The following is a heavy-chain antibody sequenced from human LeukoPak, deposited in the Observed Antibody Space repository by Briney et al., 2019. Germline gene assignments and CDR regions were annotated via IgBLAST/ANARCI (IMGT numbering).Heavy chain of an antibody. CDR1: GFTSSSYA. Sequence: GGSLRLSCAASGFTSSSYAMSWDRQAPGKGLEWVSAISGSGGSTYYADSVKGRFTISRDNSKNTLYPQMNSLRAEDTAVYYCAKVLAGTTFDYFDYWGQGTLVTVSS. V-gene: IGHV3-23*01. CDR3: AKVLAGTTFDYFDY. CDR2: ISGSGGST. D-gene: IGHD1-7*01. J-gene: IGHJ4*02.